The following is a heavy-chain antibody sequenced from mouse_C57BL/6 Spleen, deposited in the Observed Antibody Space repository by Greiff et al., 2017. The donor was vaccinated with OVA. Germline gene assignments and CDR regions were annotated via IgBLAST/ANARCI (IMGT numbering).Heavy chain of an antibody. Sequence: QVQLQQSGAELMKPGASVKLSCKATGYTFTGYWIEWVKQRPGHGLEWIGEILPGSGSTNYNEKFKGKATFTADTSSNTAYMQLSSLTTEDSAIYYCARKIRAYYYGSSDAMDYWGQGTSVTVSS. J-gene: IGHJ4*01. CDR2: ILPGSGST. CDR1: GYTFTGYW. V-gene: IGHV1-9*01. CDR3: ARKIRAYYYGSSDAMDY. D-gene: IGHD1-1*01.